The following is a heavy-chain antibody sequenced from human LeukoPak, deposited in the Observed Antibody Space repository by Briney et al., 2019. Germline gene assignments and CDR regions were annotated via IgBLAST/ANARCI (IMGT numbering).Heavy chain of an antibody. CDR3: ARALGRGVIFDY. CDR1: GFTFSSYW. Sequence: GGSLRPSCAASGFTFSSYWMSWVRQAPGKGLEWEANIKQDGSEKYYVDSVKGRFTISRDNAKNSLYLQMNSLRAEDTAVYYCARALGRGVIFDYWGQGTLVTVSS. CDR2: IKQDGSEK. J-gene: IGHJ4*02. D-gene: IGHD3-10*01. V-gene: IGHV3-7*01.